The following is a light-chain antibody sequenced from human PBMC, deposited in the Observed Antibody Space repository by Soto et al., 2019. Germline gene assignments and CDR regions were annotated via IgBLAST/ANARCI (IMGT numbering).Light chain of an antibody. CDR1: SSDVGGYNY. CDR3: TSYRSSTTV. J-gene: IGLJ1*01. V-gene: IGLV2-14*01. Sequence: QSVLTQPASVSGSPGQSITISCTRTSSDVGGYNYVSWYQQHPGKAPKLMIYEVSNRPSGVSNRFSGSKSGNTASLTISGLQAEDEADYYCTSYRSSTTVFGTGTKLTVL. CDR2: EVS.